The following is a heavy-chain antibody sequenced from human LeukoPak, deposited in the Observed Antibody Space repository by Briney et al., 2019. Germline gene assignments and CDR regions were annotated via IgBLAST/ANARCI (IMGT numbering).Heavy chain of an antibody. CDR1: GLTFSSYG. V-gene: IGHV3-30*18. CDR2: ISRDGTNK. Sequence: GGSLRLSCAASGLTFSSYGMHWVRQAPGKGLEWVAVISRDGTNKYYADSVKGRFTISRDNSKNTLYLQMNSLRPEDTAVYYCAKGDPYGSGSYPVDYWGQGTLVTVSS. CDR3: AKGDPYGSGSYPVDY. D-gene: IGHD3-10*01. J-gene: IGHJ4*02.